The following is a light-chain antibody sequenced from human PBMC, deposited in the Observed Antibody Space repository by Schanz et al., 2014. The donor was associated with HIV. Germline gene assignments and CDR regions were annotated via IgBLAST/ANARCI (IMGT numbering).Light chain of an antibody. J-gene: IGLJ2*01. Sequence: QSALTQPTSVSGSLGQSITISCTGSSSDVGSYNLVSWYQQHPGKAPKLMIYEGSERPSGVSNRFSGSKSGNTASLTISGLQAEDEADYYCCSEAAHNTVVFGGGTKLTVL. CDR1: SSDVGSYNL. CDR2: EGS. CDR3: CSEAAHNTVV. V-gene: IGLV2-23*03.